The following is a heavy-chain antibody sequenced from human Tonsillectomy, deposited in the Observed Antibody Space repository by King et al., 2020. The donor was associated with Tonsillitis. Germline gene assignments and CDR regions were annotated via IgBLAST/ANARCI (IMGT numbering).Heavy chain of an antibody. CDR3: GRYYYDSSGYYYVDY. D-gene: IGHD3-22*01. V-gene: IGHV5-10-1*03. CDR2: IDPSDSYT. J-gene: IGHJ4*02. CDR1: GYSFTSYW. Sequence: EVQLVQSGAEVKKPGASLRISCKGSGYSFTSYWISWVRQMPGKGLEWMGRIDPSDSYTNYSPSFQGHVTISADKSISTAYLQWSSLKASDTAMYYCGRYYYDSSGYYYVDYWGQGTLVTVSS.